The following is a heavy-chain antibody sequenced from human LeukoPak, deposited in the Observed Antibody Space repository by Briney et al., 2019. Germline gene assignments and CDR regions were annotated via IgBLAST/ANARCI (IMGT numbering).Heavy chain of an antibody. CDR3: ARGRKIWFGELSWFDP. J-gene: IGHJ5*02. CDR2: INHSGST. CDR1: GGSFSGYY. Sequence: SETLSLTCAVYGGSFSGYYWSWIRQPPGKGLEWIGEINHSGSTNYNPSLKSRVTISVDTSKNQFSLKLSSVTAADTAVYYCARGRKIWFGELSWFDPWGQGTLVTVSS. D-gene: IGHD3-10*01. V-gene: IGHV4-34*01.